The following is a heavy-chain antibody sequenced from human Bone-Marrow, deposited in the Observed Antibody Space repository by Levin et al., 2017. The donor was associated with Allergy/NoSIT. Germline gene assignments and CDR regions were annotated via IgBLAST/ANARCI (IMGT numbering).Heavy chain of an antibody. CDR3: GRDPAEDQGIDY. CDR2: TYYRSQWNH. V-gene: IGHV6-1*01. J-gene: IGHJ4*02. Sequence: RASETLSLTCAISGDSVSNNGAAWNWFRQSPSTGFEWLGRTYYRSQWNHDYALSLRGRISVNADTSKNQFSLQLTSVTPEDTAVYYCGRDPAEDQGIDYWGQGTLVTVSS. CDR1: GDSVSNNGAA.